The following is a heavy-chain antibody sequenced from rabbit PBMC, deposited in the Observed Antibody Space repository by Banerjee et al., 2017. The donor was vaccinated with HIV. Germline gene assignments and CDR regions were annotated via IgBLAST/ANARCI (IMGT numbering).Heavy chain of an antibody. CDR1: GFSFRSTYY. D-gene: IGHD2-1*01. CDR3: ARGDADGGDYYLYVFSL. CDR2: IYTSSGST. Sequence: QEQLVESGGGLVQPEGSLTLTCTASGFSFRSTYYMCWVRQAPGKGLEWVACIYTSSGSTWYTSSVYGRFTISRSTSLNTVDLKMTSLTAADTATYFCARGDADGGDYYLYVFSLWGQVNLVTV. J-gene: IGHJ4*01. V-gene: IGHV1S43*01.